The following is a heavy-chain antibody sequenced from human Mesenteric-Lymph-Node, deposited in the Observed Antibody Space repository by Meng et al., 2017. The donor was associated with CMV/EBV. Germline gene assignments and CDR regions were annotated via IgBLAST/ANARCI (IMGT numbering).Heavy chain of an antibody. CDR1: GFTFSSYA. Sequence: GESLKISCAASGFTFSSYAMSWVRQAQGKGLEWVSAISGSGGSTYHADSVKGRFTISRDNSKNTLYLQMNSLRAEDTAVYYCARGSCSSTSCLNWFDPWGQGTLVTVSS. CDR3: ARGSCSSTSCLNWFDP. J-gene: IGHJ5*02. D-gene: IGHD2-2*01. CDR2: ISGSGGST. V-gene: IGHV3-23*01.